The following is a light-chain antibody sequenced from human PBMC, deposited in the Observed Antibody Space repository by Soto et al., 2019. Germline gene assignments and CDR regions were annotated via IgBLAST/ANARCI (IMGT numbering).Light chain of an antibody. CDR1: QSISSN. V-gene: IGKV3-15*01. Sequence: EIVMTQSPATLSVSPGERATLSCRASQSISSNLAWYQQKPGQAPRLLIYDASTRATGVPARFSGSGSGAEFTLTISSRQSEDFAVYYCQQFNNWPLTFGGGTKVEIK. J-gene: IGKJ4*01. CDR3: QQFNNWPLT. CDR2: DAS.